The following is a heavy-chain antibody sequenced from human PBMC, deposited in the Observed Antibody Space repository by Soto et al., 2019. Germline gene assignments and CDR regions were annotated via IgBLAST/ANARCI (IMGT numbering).Heavy chain of an antibody. CDR1: GFTFSSYA. Sequence: QVQLVESGGGVVQPGRSLRLSCAASGFTFSSYAMHWVRQAPGKGLEWVAVISYDGSNKYYADSVKGRFTISRDNSKNTLYLQMNSLRAEDTAVYYCARDPSSWSPLVFDDWGQGTLVTVSS. J-gene: IGHJ4*02. D-gene: IGHD6-13*01. V-gene: IGHV3-30-3*01. CDR3: ARDPSSWSPLVFDD. CDR2: ISYDGSNK.